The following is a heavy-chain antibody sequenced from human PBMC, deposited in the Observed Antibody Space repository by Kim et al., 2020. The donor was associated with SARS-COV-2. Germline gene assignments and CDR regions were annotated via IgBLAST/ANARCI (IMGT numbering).Heavy chain of an antibody. Sequence: SETLSLTCTVSGGSISSGGYYWSWIRQHPGKGLEWIGYIYYSGSTYYNPSLKSRVTISVDTSKNQFSLKLSSVTAADTAVYYCARGYYGSGSLSFDYWGQGTLVTVSS. CDR3: ARGYYGSGSLSFDY. V-gene: IGHV4-31*03. D-gene: IGHD3-10*01. CDR1: GGSISSGGYY. J-gene: IGHJ4*02. CDR2: IYYSGST.